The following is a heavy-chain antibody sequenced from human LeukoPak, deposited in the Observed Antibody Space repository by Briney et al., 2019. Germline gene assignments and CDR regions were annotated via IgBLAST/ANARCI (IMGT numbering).Heavy chain of an antibody. CDR2: ISSSGSTI. CDR1: GFTFSSYE. Sequence: GSLRLPCAASGFTFSSYEMNWVRQAPGKGLEWVSYISSSGSTIYYADSVKGRFTISRDNAKNSLYLQMNSLRAGDTAVYYCARDAYQVAGSTLNDYWGQGTLVTVSS. J-gene: IGHJ4*02. CDR3: ARDAYQVAGSTLNDY. D-gene: IGHD3-16*01. V-gene: IGHV3-48*03.